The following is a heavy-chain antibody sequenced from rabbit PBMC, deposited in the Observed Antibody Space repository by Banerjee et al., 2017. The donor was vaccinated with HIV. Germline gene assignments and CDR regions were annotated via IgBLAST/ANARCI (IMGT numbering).Heavy chain of an antibody. Sequence: QEQLVESGGGLVTLGGSLKLSCKASGFSFSSSYWICWVRQAPGKGLEWIACIYSGSSGSTYYANWAKGRFTISKTSSTVDLKMTSLTAADTATYFCARGYSGGDVGMTYFNLWGPGTLVTVS. V-gene: IGHV1S45*01. CDR1: GFSFSSSYW. J-gene: IGHJ4*01. D-gene: IGHD4-1*01. CDR3: ARGYSGGDVGMTYFNL. CDR2: IYSGSSGST.